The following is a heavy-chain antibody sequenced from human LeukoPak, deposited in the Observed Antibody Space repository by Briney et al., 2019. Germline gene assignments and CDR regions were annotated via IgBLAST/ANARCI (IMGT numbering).Heavy chain of an antibody. V-gene: IGHV3-21*01. CDR3: ARVRATSVIGFDAFDI. Sequence: GGSLRLSCAASGFTFSSYSMTWVRQAPGKGLEWVSSISSSSSYIYYADSVKGRFTISRDNAKNSLYLQMNSLRAEDTAVYYCARVRATSVIGFDAFDIWGQGTMVTVSS. CDR1: GFTFSSYS. D-gene: IGHD1-26*01. CDR2: ISSSSSYI. J-gene: IGHJ3*02.